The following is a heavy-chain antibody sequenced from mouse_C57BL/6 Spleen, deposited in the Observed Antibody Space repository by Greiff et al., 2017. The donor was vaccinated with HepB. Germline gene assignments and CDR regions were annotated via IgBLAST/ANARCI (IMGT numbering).Heavy chain of an antibody. D-gene: IGHD2-4*01. CDR3: ARWAYDYRAMDY. V-gene: IGHV1-80*01. CDR1: GYAFSSYW. J-gene: IGHJ4*01. CDR2: IYPGDGDT. Sequence: QVQLQQSGAELVKPGASVKISCKASGYAFSSYWMNWVKQRPGKGLEWFGQIYPGDGDTNYNGKFKGKATLTADKSSSTAYMQLSSLTSEDSAVYFCARWAYDYRAMDYWGQGTSVTVSS.